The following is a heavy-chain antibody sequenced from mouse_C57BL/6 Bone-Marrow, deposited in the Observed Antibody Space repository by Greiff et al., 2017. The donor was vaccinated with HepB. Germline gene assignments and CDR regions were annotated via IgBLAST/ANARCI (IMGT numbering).Heavy chain of an antibody. CDR1: GYTFTSYW. Sequence: QVQLKQPGAELVMPGASVKLSCKASGYTFTSYWMHWVKQRPGQGLEWIGEIDPSDSYTNYNQKFKGKSTLTVDKSSSTAYMQLSSLTSEDSAVYYCARSGVLGDYWGQGTTLTVSS. V-gene: IGHV1-69*01. J-gene: IGHJ2*01. CDR3: ARSGVLGDY. CDR2: IDPSDSYT. D-gene: IGHD4-1*01.